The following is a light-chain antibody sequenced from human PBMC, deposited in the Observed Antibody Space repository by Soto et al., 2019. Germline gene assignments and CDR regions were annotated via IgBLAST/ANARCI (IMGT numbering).Light chain of an antibody. CDR1: SGSVSTSYY. CDR3: VLYMGSGIWV. V-gene: IGLV8-61*01. CDR2: STN. J-gene: IGLJ3*02. Sequence: QTVVTQEPSLSVSPGGTVTLTCGLSSGSVSTSYYPSWYQQTPGQAPRTLIYSTNTRSSGVPERFSGSILGNKAALTITGAQADDESDYYCVLYMGSGIWVFGGGTKLTVL.